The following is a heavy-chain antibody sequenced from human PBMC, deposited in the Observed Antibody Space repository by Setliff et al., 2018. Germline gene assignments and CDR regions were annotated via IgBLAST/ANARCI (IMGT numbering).Heavy chain of an antibody. CDR2: FIPILGAT. J-gene: IGHJ4*02. Sequence: SVKVSCKSSGGTFSSSGITWVRQAPGQGLQWLGRFIPILGATNYAQNFQGRVTITADESTSTGYMELRSLRSDDTAVYYCARGPISGSGTYYGADWGQGTLVTVSS. D-gene: IGHD3-10*01. V-gene: IGHV1-69*13. CDR1: GGTFSSSG. CDR3: ARGPISGSGTYYGAD.